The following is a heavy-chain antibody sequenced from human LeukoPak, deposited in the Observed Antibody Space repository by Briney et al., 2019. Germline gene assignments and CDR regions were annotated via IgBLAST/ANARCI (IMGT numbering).Heavy chain of an antibody. CDR1: GFSFNTYP. CDR2: ISNDGNNK. Sequence: PGRSLRLSCAASGFSFNTYPMHWVRQAPGKGLEWVAVISNDGNNKYYADSVKGRFTISRDNSNNTLSLQMHGLRVEDTAVYYCARPDDSESFYRANHYWGRGTLVTVS. CDR3: ARPDDSESFYRANHY. V-gene: IGHV3-30*04. D-gene: IGHD3-10*01. J-gene: IGHJ4*02.